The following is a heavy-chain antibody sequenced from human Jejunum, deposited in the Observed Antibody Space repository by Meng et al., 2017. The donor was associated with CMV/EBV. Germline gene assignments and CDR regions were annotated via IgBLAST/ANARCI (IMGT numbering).Heavy chain of an antibody. CDR1: FAFSSYS. Sequence: FAFSSYSMAWIRQAPGKGLEWVSSIVGSGGISGMTHYADSVKGRFTISRDNSKSTMFLQMNSLTADDTAVYYCAKDLKSDAAWDFDSWGQGTLVTVSS. V-gene: IGHV3-23*01. CDR3: AKDLKSDAAWDFDS. J-gene: IGHJ4*02. CDR2: IVGSGGISGMT. D-gene: IGHD2-15*01.